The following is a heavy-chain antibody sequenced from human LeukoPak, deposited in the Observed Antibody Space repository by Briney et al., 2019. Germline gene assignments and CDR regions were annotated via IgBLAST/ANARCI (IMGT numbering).Heavy chain of an antibody. CDR2: ISSSGSTI. Sequence: GGSLRLSCAASGFTFSDYYMRWMRQAPGKGLVWVSYISSSGSTIYYADSVKGRFTISRDNAKNSLYLQMNSLRAEDTAVYYCARGSYSSSWYYYYYYYMDAWGKGTTVTVSS. V-gene: IGHV3-11*04. D-gene: IGHD6-13*01. CDR1: GFTFSDYY. CDR3: ARGSYSSSWYYYYYYYMDA. J-gene: IGHJ6*03.